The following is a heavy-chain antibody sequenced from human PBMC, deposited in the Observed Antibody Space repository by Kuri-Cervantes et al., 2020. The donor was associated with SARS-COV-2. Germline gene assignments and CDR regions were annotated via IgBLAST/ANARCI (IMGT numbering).Heavy chain of an antibody. CDR3: AKGIRRFLESLDY. Sequence: LSLTCAASGFTFSSYWMSWVRQAPGKGLEWVSAISGSGGSTYYADSVKGRFTISRDNSKNTLYLQMNSLRAEDTAVYYCAKGIRRFLESLDYWGQGTLVTVSS. J-gene: IGHJ4*02. CDR1: GFTFSSYW. CDR2: ISGSGGST. D-gene: IGHD3-3*01. V-gene: IGHV3-23*01.